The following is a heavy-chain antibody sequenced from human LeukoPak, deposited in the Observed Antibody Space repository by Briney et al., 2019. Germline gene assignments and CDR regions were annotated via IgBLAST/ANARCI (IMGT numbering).Heavy chain of an antibody. CDR3: AKEKDGYNF. Sequence: PSETLSLTCAVTGDSFSGYYWIWIRQPPGKGLEWIGEINHSGNTKYNPSLKSRVTISIDTSKNQFSLKLASVTAADTAVYYCAKEKDGYNFGGQGTLVTVSS. CDR1: GDSFSGYY. V-gene: IGHV4-34*01. CDR2: INHSGNT. D-gene: IGHD5-24*01. J-gene: IGHJ4*02.